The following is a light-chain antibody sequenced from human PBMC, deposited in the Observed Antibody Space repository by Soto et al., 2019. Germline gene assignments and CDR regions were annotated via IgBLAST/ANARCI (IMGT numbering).Light chain of an antibody. CDR1: QSVLYSSNNKNY. CDR2: WSS. J-gene: IGKJ4*01. V-gene: IGKV4-1*01. CDR3: QQYYNSPLT. Sequence: DIVMTQSPDSLAVSLGERATINCKSSQSVLYSSNNKNYLGWYQQKPGKPPKLLIYWSSTRESGVPDRFSGSGSGTDFTLTISSLQAEDVAVYYCQQYYNSPLTFGGGTKVDIK.